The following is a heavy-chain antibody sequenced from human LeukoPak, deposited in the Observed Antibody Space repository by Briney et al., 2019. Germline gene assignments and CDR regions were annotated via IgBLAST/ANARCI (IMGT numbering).Heavy chain of an antibody. Sequence: EASVKVSCKASGYTFTSYGISWVRQAPGQGLEWMGWISTYNGNTNYAQKLQGRVTMTTDTSTSTAYMELRSLRSDDTAVYYCARDALINRDYRDFTTTDAFDIWGQGTMVTVSS. D-gene: IGHD4-17*01. CDR3: ARDALINRDYRDFTTTDAFDI. CDR2: ISTYNGNT. CDR1: GYTFTSYG. J-gene: IGHJ3*02. V-gene: IGHV1-18*01.